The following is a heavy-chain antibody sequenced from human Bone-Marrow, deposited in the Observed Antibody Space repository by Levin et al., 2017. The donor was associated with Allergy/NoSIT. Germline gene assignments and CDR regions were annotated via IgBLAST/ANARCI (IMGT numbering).Heavy chain of an antibody. D-gene: IGHD4-17*01. J-gene: IGHJ3*02. CDR1: GFTFSSYS. CDR3: AGGFGDDYGDYGGGAFDI. V-gene: IGHV3-21*01. CDR2: ISSSSSYI. Sequence: GESLKISCAASGFTFSSYSMNWVRQAPGKGLEWVSSISSSSSYIYYADSVKGRFTISRDNAKNSLYLQMNSLRAEDTAVYYCAGGFGDDYGDYGGGAFDIWGQGTMVTVSS.